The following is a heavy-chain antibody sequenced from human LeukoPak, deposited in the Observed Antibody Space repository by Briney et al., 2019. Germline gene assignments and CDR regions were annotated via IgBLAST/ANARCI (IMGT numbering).Heavy chain of an antibody. CDR3: ATERSAATTIGRDYFDY. Sequence: QPGGSLRLSCAASGFTFSSYSMSWVRQAPGKGLEWVSGISGSGGSTYYADSVQGRFTISRDTSKNTLYLQMNSMRAEDTAVYYCATERSAATTIGRDYFDYWGQGILVTVTS. V-gene: IGHV3-23*01. CDR2: ISGSGGST. J-gene: IGHJ4*02. D-gene: IGHD1-26*01. CDR1: GFTFSSYS.